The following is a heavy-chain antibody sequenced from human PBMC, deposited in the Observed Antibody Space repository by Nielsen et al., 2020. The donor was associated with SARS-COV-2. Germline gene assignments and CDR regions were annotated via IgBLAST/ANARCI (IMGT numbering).Heavy chain of an antibody. Sequence: GESLKISCAASGFTFSSYAMHWVRQAPGKGLEWVAVISYDGSNKYYADSVKGRFTISRDNAKNSLYLQMNSLRAEDTAVYYCARGEGYSSTFDYWGQGTLVTVSS. CDR1: GFTFSSYA. CDR3: ARGEGYSSTFDY. J-gene: IGHJ4*02. V-gene: IGHV3-30*04. CDR2: ISYDGSNK. D-gene: IGHD6-13*01.